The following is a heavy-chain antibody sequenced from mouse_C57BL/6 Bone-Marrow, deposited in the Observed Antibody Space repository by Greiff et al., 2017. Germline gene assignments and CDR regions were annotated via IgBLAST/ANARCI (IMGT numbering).Heavy chain of an antibody. V-gene: IGHV1-82*01. D-gene: IGHD1-1*01. CDR2: IYPGDGDT. Sequence: QVQLKQSGPELVKPGASVKISCKASGYAFSSSWMNWVKQRPGKGLEWIGRIYPGDGDTNYNGKFKGKATLTADKSSSTAYMQLSSLTSEDSAVYFCAREVLRSPWFAYWGQGTLVTVSA. CDR1: GYAFSSSW. J-gene: IGHJ3*01. CDR3: AREVLRSPWFAY.